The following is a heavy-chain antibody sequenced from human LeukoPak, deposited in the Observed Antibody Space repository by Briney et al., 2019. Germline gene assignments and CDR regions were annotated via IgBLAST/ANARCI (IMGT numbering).Heavy chain of an antibody. CDR2: ISYDGSNN. CDR1: GFTYSYYT. D-gene: IGHD3-22*01. Sequence: PGRSLRLSCAASGFTYSYYTMHGLRQAPGKGLEGVAVISYDGSNNYYADSLKGRFTISRDNSKNTLYLQMNSLRAEDTAVYYCARVLNYYDSSGYYFSYWGQGTLVTVSS. V-gene: IGHV3-30-3*01. J-gene: IGHJ4*02. CDR3: ARVLNYYDSSGYYFSY.